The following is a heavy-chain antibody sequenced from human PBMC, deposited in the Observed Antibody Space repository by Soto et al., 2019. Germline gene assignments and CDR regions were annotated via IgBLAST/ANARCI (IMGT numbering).Heavy chain of an antibody. V-gene: IGHV4-31*03. D-gene: IGHD3-3*01. Sequence: PSETLSLTCTVSGGSISSGGYYWSWIRQHPGKGLEWIGYIYYSGSTYYNPSLKSRVTISVDTSKNQFSLKLSSVTAADTAVYYCVRFMSSHYDFWSGPKRSGMDAWGQGTTVTVSS. CDR1: GGSISSGGYY. CDR2: IYYSGST. J-gene: IGHJ6*02. CDR3: VRFMSSHYDFWSGPKRSGMDA.